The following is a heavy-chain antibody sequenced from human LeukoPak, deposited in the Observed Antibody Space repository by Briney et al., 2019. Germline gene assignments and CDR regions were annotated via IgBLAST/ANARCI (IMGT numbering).Heavy chain of an antibody. CDR3: AREYSSGWYSAYYYYMDV. V-gene: IGHV4-4*07. D-gene: IGHD6-19*01. CDR2: IYTTGST. J-gene: IGHJ6*03. Sequence: PSETLSLTCTVSGGSISSYYWSWIRQPPGKGLEWIGRIYTTGSTNYSPSLKSRVTMSVNTSKNQLSLKLSSVTAADTAVYYCAREYSSGWYSAYYYYMDVWGKGTTVTISS. CDR1: GGSISSYY.